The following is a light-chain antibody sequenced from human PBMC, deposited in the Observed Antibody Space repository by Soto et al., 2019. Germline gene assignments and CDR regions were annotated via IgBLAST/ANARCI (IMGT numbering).Light chain of an antibody. CDR1: QSVLYSSNNKNY. V-gene: IGKV4-1*01. Sequence: DIVMTQSTDSLAVSLGERATINCKSRQSVLYSSNNKNYLAWYQKKPGQPPKMLIYWASTRESGVPDRFSGSGSGTDCTITISSKQAEDVAVYYCQQYYSTPYTFGQGTKLDIK. CDR3: QQYYSTPYT. J-gene: IGKJ2*01. CDR2: WAS.